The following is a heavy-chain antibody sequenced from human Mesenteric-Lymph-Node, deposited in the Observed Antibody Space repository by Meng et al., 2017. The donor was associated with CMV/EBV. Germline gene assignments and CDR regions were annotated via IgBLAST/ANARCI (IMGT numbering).Heavy chain of an antibody. CDR3: ARGPYYDILTGSIDF. V-gene: IGHV3-33*01. CDR1: GFTFNSYG. J-gene: IGHJ4*02. D-gene: IGHD3-9*01. Sequence: SGFTFNSYGMHWVRQAQGKGLEWVAFIWFDGSNKYYADSVKGRFTISRDNSKNTLYLQMNSLRVDDTAVYHCARGPYYDILTGSIDFWGQGNLVTVSS. CDR2: IWFDGSNK.